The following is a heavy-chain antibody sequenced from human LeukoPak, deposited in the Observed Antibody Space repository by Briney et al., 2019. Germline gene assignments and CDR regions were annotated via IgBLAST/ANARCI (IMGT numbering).Heavy chain of an antibody. CDR1: GFTFSTYW. D-gene: IGHD2-15*01. Sequence: GGSLRLSCVASGFTFSTYWMSSVRQAPGKGLEWVANIKQHGSEKYYVDSVKGRFTISRDNAKSSLYLQMNSLRAEDTAVYYCARGAYCSGGSCYPYYFDSWGQGTLVTVSS. CDR3: ARGAYCSGGSCYPYYFDS. J-gene: IGHJ4*02. CDR2: IKQHGSEK. V-gene: IGHV3-7*04.